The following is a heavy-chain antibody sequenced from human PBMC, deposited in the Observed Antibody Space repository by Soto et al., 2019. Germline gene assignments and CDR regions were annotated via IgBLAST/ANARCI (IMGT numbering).Heavy chain of an antibody. Sequence: QVQLVESGGGVVQPGTSLRVSCVASGFTFRSYVIHWVRQAPGKGLEWVALTSYDGTNKYYGDSVRGRFTISRDNSRNTVDLQMDSLRVEDMAVYYCARWGTTGGLDVWGQGTLVSVSS. CDR3: ARWGTTGGLDV. J-gene: IGHJ1*01. V-gene: IGHV3-30*19. CDR2: TSYDGTNK. CDR1: GFTFRSYV. D-gene: IGHD3-16*01.